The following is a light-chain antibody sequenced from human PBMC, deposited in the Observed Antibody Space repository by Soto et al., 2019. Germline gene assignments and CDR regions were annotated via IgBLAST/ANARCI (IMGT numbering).Light chain of an antibody. CDR2: DAS. J-gene: IGKJ5*01. CDR3: QRRSNWPLP. CDR1: QSVSSY. V-gene: IGKV3-11*01. Sequence: EIVLTQSPATLSSSPGERATLFCRASQSVSSYFAWYQQKPGQAPNLLIYDASNRATGIPARFSGSGSGTDFTLTISSLEPEDFAVYYCQRRSNWPLPFGQGTRLEIK.